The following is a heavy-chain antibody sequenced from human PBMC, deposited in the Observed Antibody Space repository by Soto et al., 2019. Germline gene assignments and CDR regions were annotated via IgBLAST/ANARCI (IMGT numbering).Heavy chain of an antibody. J-gene: IGHJ3*02. CDR1: GASTNSYY. CDR3: ARVGTTDAFDI. CDR2: ISYSGYT. Sequence: QVQLQESGPGLVKPSETLSLTCTGSGASTNSYYWSWIRQSPGKGLEWIGYISYSGYTKYNPSLSSRVTISVDTSNNQFSLKLSSVTAADTAVYYCARVGTTDAFDIWGQGTMVPVSS. D-gene: IGHD1-1*01. V-gene: IGHV4-59*01.